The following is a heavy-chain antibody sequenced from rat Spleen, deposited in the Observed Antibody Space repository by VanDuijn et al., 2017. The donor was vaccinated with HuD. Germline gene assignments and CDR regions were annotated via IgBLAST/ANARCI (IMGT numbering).Heavy chain of an antibody. Sequence: EVQLVESGGGLVQPGRSLKLSCAASGFTFSNYGMAWVCQAPTKGLEWVASISSGGGGTYYPDSVKGRFTISRDNAKSTLYLQMNSLRSEDTATYYCTGGHTMGIPSYWYFDFCGPGTMVTVSS. J-gene: IGHJ1*01. CDR3: TGGHTMGIPSYWYFDF. V-gene: IGHV5-29*01. CDR2: ISSGGGGT. CDR1: GFTFSNYG. D-gene: IGHD1-9*01.